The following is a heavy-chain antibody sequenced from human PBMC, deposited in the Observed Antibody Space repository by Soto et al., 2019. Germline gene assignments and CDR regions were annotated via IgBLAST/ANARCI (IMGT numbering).Heavy chain of an antibody. CDR3: AGRIGGYYDSSGYYYYYGMDV. CDR1: GGSISSGGYS. Sequence: PSETLSLTCTVSGGSISSGGYSWSWIRQPPGKGLEWIGYIYHSGSTYYNPSLKSRVTISVDTSKNQFSLKLSSVTAADTAVYYCAGRIGGYYDSSGYYYYYGMDVWGQGTTVTVSS. V-gene: IGHV4-30-2*05. D-gene: IGHD3-22*01. J-gene: IGHJ6*02. CDR2: IYHSGST.